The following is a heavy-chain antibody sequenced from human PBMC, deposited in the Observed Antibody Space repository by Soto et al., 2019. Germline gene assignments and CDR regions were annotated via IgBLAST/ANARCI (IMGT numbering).Heavy chain of an antibody. CDR1: GYTFTRYY. Sequence: QVQLVQSGAEVKKPGASVKVSCMASGYTFTRYYINWVRQAPGQRLEWMGWVSAYNGNTHNEQKLQGRVTLNTDTATSTAYMELRSLRSDDTAVYCCARGGQWDLLSDYWGQGTLVTVAS. V-gene: IGHV1-18*01. CDR2: VSAYNGNT. CDR3: ARGGQWDLLSDY. D-gene: IGHD1-26*01. J-gene: IGHJ4*02.